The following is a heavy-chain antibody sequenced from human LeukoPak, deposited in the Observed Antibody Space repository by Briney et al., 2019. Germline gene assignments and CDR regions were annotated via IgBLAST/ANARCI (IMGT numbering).Heavy chain of an antibody. D-gene: IGHD5-12*01. CDR3: ASGYDLPY. J-gene: IGHJ4*02. CDR2: ISRSGSTI. V-gene: IGHV3-48*03. CDR1: TFIFSNYE. Sequence: QPGGSLRLSCAASTFIFSNYEMNWVRQAPGKGLEWISYISRSGSTIYYADSVKGRFTISRDNAKNSLYLQMNSLRAEDTAVYYCASGYDLPYWGQGTLVTVSS.